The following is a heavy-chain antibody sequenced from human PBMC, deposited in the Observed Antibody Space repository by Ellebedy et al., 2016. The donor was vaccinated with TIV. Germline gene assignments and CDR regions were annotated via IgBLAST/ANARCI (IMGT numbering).Heavy chain of an antibody. Sequence: GGSLRLSCAASGFTFSSYSMNWVRQAPGKGLEWLSSISSSSTYIYYADSVKGRFTISRDNAKNSLYLQMNSLRAEDTAGYYCARQPSPYFDSSGYYYSDYWGQGTLVTVSS. V-gene: IGHV3-21*01. J-gene: IGHJ4*02. CDR1: GFTFSSYS. CDR2: ISSSSTYI. D-gene: IGHD3-22*01. CDR3: ARQPSPYFDSSGYYYSDY.